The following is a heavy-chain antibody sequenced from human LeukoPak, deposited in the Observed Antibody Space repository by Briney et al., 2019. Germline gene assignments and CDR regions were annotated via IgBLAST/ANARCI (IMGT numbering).Heavy chain of an antibody. CDR2: IRYDGSNK. J-gene: IGHJ4*02. D-gene: IGHD6-6*01. V-gene: IGHV3-30*02. CDR1: GFTFSSYG. Sequence: QAGGFLRLSCAASGFTFSSYGMHWVRQAPGKGLEWVAFIRYDGSNKYYADSVKGRFTISRDNSKNTLYLQMNSLRAEDTAVYYCAKDRRYSSSSGFDYWGQGTLVTVSS. CDR3: AKDRRYSSSSGFDY.